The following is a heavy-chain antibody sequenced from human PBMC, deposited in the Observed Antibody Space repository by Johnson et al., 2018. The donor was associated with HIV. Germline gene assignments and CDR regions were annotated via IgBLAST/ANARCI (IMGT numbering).Heavy chain of an antibody. CDR2: INWNGDST. J-gene: IGHJ3*01. D-gene: IGHD4-23*01. CDR1: GFTFDDYG. Sequence: VQLVESGGGVVRPGGSLRLSCAAFGFTFDDYGVSWVRQAPGKGLEWVSGINWNGDSTGYADSVKGRFTISRDNAKNSLYLQMNNLRAEDTALYYCARVSDDYGGNPAAWGAFDVWGQGTMVTVSS. V-gene: IGHV3-20*04. CDR3: ARVSDDYGGNPAAWGAFDV.